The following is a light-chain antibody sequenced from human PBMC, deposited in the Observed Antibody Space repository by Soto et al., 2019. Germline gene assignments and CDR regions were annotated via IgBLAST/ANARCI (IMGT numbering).Light chain of an antibody. CDR2: SAS. Sequence: DILMTHSPASLSASVGDRVTVTCRASQNIDKYLHWYQQKPGKAPNLLIFSASILQSGVPSRFIGSGSGKEFTLTISGLQPEDFPTHYCQQTYSNSVTSGQGSKVDIX. CDR1: QNIDKY. V-gene: IGKV1-39*01. CDR3: QQTYSNSVT. J-gene: IGKJ1*01.